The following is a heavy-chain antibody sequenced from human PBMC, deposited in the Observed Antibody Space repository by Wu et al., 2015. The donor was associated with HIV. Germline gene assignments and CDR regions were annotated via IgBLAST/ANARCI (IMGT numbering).Heavy chain of an antibody. Sequence: QVQLVQSGAEVKKPGSSVKVSCKASGGTFSRSGISWVRQVPGQGLEWMGIINPSGGSTSYAQKFQGRVTMTRDTSTSTVYMELSSLRSEDTAVYYCARGDIVVVVAATASYYGMDVWGQGTTVTVSS. CDR2: INPSGGST. J-gene: IGHJ6*02. D-gene: IGHD2-15*01. CDR1: GGTFSRSG. V-gene: IGHV1-46*01. CDR3: ARGDIVVVVAATASYYGMDV.